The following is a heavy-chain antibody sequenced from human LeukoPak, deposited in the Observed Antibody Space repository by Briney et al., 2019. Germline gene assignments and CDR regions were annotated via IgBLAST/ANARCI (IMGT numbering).Heavy chain of an antibody. CDR2: IYYSGST. Sequence: SETLSLTCTVSGGSISSSSYYWGWIRQPPGKGLEWIGSIYYSGSTYYNPSLKSRVTISVDTSKNQFSLKLSSVTAADTAVYYCARDRKPPYYDILTGYGDAFDIWGQGTMVTVSS. J-gene: IGHJ3*02. CDR3: ARDRKPPYYDILTGYGDAFDI. CDR1: GGSISSSSYY. D-gene: IGHD3-9*01. V-gene: IGHV4-39*07.